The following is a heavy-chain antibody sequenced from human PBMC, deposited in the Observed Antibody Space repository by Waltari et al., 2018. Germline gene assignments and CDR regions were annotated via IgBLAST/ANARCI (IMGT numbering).Heavy chain of an antibody. Sequence: QVQLQESGPGLVKPSGTLSLTCAVSGGPISSSNWWSWVRQPPGKGLEWIGEIYHSGSTNYNPSLKSRVTISVDKSKNQFSLKLSSVTAADTAVYYCAANPAGYSSSPWFDPWGQGTLVTVSS. CDR3: AANPAGYSSSPWFDP. CDR1: GGPISSSNW. J-gene: IGHJ5*02. D-gene: IGHD6-6*01. CDR2: IYHSGST. V-gene: IGHV4-4*02.